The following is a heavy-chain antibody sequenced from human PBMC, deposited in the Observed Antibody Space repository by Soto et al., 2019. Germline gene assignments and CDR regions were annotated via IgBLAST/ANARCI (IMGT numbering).Heavy chain of an antibody. CDR3: AKAMTPVTTTKSHLGY. V-gene: IGHV3-23*01. J-gene: IGHJ4*02. Sequence: EVQLLDSGGGLVQPGGSLRLSCAASGFTFSDYAMNWVRQAPGKGLEWVSAISGSGSNTYYADSVKGRFTISRDNSKNTLFLQMNSLRAEDTAIYYCAKAMTPVTTTKSHLGYWGQGTLVTVSS. D-gene: IGHD4-17*01. CDR2: ISGSGSNT. CDR1: GFTFSDYA.